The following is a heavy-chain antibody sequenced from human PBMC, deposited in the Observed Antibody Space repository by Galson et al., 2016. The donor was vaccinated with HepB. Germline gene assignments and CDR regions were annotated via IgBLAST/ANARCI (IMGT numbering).Heavy chain of an antibody. CDR1: GGIFTSHI. CDR2: IIPLLNAV. J-gene: IGHJ5*01. V-gene: IGHV1-69*08. D-gene: IGHD6-19*01. Sequence: SVKVSCKASGGIFTSHIFNWVRQAPGQTLEWMGRIIPLLNAVNYTQEFQGRVAFTADKSTTTAYMELNSLRSDATAVYYCARSAFSSGWSEGGWFHSWGQVTRVTVSS. CDR3: ARSAFSSGWSEGGWFHS.